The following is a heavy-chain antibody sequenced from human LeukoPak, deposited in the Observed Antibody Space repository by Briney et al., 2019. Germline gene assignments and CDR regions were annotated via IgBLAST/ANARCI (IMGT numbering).Heavy chain of an antibody. CDR1: GFTFSSYS. D-gene: IGHD6-13*01. Sequence: GGSLRLSCAASGFTFSSYSMNWVRQAPGKGLEWVSSISSSSSYIYYADSVKGRFTISRDNAKNSLYLQMNSLRAEDTAVYYCARDRGNSSSWYVHDYWGQGTLVTVSS. CDR2: ISSSSSYI. CDR3: ARDRGNSSSWYVHDY. J-gene: IGHJ4*02. V-gene: IGHV3-21*01.